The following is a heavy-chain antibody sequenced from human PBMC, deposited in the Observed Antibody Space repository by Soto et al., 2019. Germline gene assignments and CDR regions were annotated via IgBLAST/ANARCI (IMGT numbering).Heavy chain of an antibody. Sequence: QVQLVKSGAEVKKPGASVKVSCKASGYTFTSYGISWVRQAPGQGLEWMGWISAYNGNTNYAQKLQGRVTMTTDTSPATAYMELRSLRSDDTAVFSCARDHTERYCISTSCYEGWFDPWGQGTLVTVSS. J-gene: IGHJ5*02. CDR3: ARDHTERYCISTSCYEGWFDP. CDR1: GYTFTSYG. V-gene: IGHV1-18*01. D-gene: IGHD2-2*01. CDR2: ISAYNGNT.